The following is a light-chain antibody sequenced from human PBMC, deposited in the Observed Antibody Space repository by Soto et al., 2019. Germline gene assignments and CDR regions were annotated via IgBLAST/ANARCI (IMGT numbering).Light chain of an antibody. Sequence: QSALTQPASVSGSPGQSITISCTGTRSDVGGYNYVSWYQQHPGEAPKLMIYEVSNRPSGVSNRFSGSKSGNTASLTISGLQAEDEADYYCSSYTSSSAYVFGTGTKLTVL. V-gene: IGLV2-14*01. CDR2: EVS. CDR1: RSDVGGYNY. CDR3: SSYTSSSAYV. J-gene: IGLJ1*01.